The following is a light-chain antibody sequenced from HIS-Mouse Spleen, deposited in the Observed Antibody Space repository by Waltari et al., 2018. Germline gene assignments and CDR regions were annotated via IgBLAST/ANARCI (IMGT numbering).Light chain of an antibody. CDR2: AAS. CDR3: RQSYSTPLFT. Sequence: DIQMTQPPYSLSASVGDRVTITCRASQSISSYLNWYQQKPGKAPKLLTYAASSLQSGVPSRFSGGGSGTDFTLTISSLQPEDVATYYGRQSYSTPLFTFGPGTTVDIK. CDR1: QSISSY. J-gene: IGKJ3*01. V-gene: IGKV1-39*01.